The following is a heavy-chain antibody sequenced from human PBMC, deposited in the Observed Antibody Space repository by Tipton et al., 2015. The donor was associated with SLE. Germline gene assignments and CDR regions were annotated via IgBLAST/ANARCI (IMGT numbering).Heavy chain of an antibody. CDR3: ARERVAVAATPWYFDL. Sequence: TLSLTCTVSGGPISSYYWSWIRQPPGKGLEWIGYIYYSGSTNYNPSLKSRVTISVDTSKNQFSLKLSSVTAADTAVYYCARERVAVAATPWYFDLWGRGTLVTVSS. J-gene: IGHJ2*01. D-gene: IGHD6-19*01. V-gene: IGHV4-59*01. CDR1: GGPISSYY. CDR2: IYYSGST.